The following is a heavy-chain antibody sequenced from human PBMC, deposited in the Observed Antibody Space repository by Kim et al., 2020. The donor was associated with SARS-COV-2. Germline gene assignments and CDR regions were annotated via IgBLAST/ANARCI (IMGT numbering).Heavy chain of an antibody. J-gene: IGHJ5*02. V-gene: IGHV1-46*01. CDR2: INPSGGST. CDR1: GYTFTSYY. Sequence: ASVKVSCKASGYTFTSYYMHWVRQAPGQGLEWMGIINPSGGSTSYAQKFQGRVTMTRDTSTSTVYMELSSLRSEDTAVYYCARAQKRVLGSNWFDPWGQGTLVTVSS. CDR3: ARAQKRVLGSNWFDP. D-gene: IGHD3-10*01.